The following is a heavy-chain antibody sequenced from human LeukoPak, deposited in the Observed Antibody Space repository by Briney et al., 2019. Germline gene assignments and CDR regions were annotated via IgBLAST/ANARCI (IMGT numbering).Heavy chain of an antibody. Sequence: SETLSLTCAVYGGSFSGYYWSWIRQPPGKGLEWIGEINHSGSTNYNPSLKSRVTISVDTSKNQFSLKLSSVTAADTAVYYCARATLRGYSYGYDYWGQGTLVTVPS. D-gene: IGHD5-18*01. CDR1: GGSFSGYY. CDR2: INHSGST. V-gene: IGHV4-34*01. CDR3: ARATLRGYSYGYDY. J-gene: IGHJ4*02.